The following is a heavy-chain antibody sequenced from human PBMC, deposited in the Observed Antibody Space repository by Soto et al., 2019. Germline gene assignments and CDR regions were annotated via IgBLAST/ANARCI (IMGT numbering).Heavy chain of an antibody. V-gene: IGHV4-59*01. CDR1: GGSISSYY. Sequence: SETLSLTCTVSGGSISSYYWSWIRQPPGKGLEWIGYIYYSGSTNYNPSLKSRVTISVDTSKNQFSLKLSSVTAADTAVYYCARSGWGSVAGDNYYYYYGMDVWGQGTTVTVSS. CDR2: IYYSGST. J-gene: IGHJ6*02. CDR3: ARSGWGSVAGDNYYYYYGMDV. D-gene: IGHD6-19*01.